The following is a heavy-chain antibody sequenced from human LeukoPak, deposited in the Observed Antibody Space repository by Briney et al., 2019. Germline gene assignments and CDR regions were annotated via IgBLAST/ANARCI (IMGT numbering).Heavy chain of an antibody. CDR1: GGSFSGYY. D-gene: IGHD3-22*01. V-gene: IGHV4-34*01. CDR2: INHSGST. Sequence: SETLSLTCAVYGGSFSGYYWSWIRQPPGKGLEWIGKINHSGSTNYNPSLKSRVTISVDTSKNQFSLKLGSVTAADTAVYYCAREPYYYDSSGYYYVGSFDYWGQGTLVTVSS. CDR3: AREPYYYDSSGYYYVGSFDY. J-gene: IGHJ4*02.